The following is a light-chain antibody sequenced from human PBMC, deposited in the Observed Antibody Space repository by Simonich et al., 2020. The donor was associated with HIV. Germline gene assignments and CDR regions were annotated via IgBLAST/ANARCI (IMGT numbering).Light chain of an antibody. Sequence: EIVLTQYPATLSLSPGERDTISCLASQSVSIYLTWYQQRPGQAPRLLIYDASNKATGIPARFSGSGSGTDFTLTISRLEPEDFAVYYCQQRSNRPLTFGGGTKVEIK. CDR1: QSVSIY. CDR3: QQRSNRPLT. V-gene: IGKV3-11*01. J-gene: IGKJ4*01. CDR2: DAS.